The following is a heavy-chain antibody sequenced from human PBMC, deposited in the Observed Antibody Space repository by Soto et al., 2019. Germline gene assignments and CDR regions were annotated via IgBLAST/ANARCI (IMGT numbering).Heavy chain of an antibody. CDR1: GGTLSSFINYP. D-gene: IGHD3-3*01. J-gene: IGHJ4*02. CDR2: IVPNVGTV. V-gene: IGHV1-69*06. Sequence: QMQLVQSGAEGKKPGSSVKVSCKASGGTLSSFINYPINWVRQAPGQGLEWMGGIVPNVGTVNYAQKFQGRVTITADKSTGTAYMELSSLRSEDTALYYCARRDTSGFLRYFDNCGQGTLVTVSS. CDR3: ARRDTSGFLRYFDN.